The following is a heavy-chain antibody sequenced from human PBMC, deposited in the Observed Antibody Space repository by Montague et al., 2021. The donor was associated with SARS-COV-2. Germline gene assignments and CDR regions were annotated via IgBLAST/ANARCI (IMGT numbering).Heavy chain of an antibody. CDR2: VSASGST. CDR1: GDSISYFY. V-gene: IGHV4-4*07. CDR3: ARDVVAAPGTFDY. J-gene: IGHJ4*02. D-gene: IGHD6-13*01. Sequence: SETLSLTCTVSGDSISYFYWSWIRQPAGKGLEWIGRVSASGSTNYNPSLNSRVTMSVDTSKKQFSLRLSPVTAADTAVYYRARDVVAAPGTFDYWAREPWSPSPQ.